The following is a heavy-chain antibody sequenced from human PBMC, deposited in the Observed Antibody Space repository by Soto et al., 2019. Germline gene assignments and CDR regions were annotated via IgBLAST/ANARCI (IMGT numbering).Heavy chain of an antibody. CDR3: AKGYSSGWRGGYYFDY. Sequence: GGSLRLSCAASGFTFSSYAMSWVRQAPGKGLEWVSSMSGSGGTTYYTDSVKGRFTISRDNSKNTLYLQMNSLRAEDTAVYYCAKGYSSGWRGGYYFDYWGQGTLVTVSS. V-gene: IGHV3-23*01. D-gene: IGHD6-19*01. CDR2: MSGSGGTT. CDR1: GFTFSSYA. J-gene: IGHJ4*02.